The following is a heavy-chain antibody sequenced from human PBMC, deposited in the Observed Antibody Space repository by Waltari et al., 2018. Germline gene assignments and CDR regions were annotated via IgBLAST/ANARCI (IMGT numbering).Heavy chain of an antibody. D-gene: IGHD3-10*01. V-gene: IGHV4-38-2*02. CDR2: IYHSGST. Sequence: QLQLQESGPGLVKPSETLSLTCAVSGYSISSGYYWGWIRQPPGKGLEWIGSIYHSGSTYYNPSLKSRVTISVDTSKNQFSLKLSSVTAADTAVYYCARDRGNYGSGSFDYWGQGTLVTVSS. CDR3: ARDRGNYGSGSFDY. J-gene: IGHJ4*02. CDR1: GYSISSGYY.